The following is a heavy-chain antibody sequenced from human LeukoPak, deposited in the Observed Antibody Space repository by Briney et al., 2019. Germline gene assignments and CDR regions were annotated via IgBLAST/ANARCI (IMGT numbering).Heavy chain of an antibody. CDR2: ISGSGGST. J-gene: IGHJ4*02. CDR1: GFTFSSYA. Sequence: GGSLRLSCAASGFTFSSYAMSWVRQAPGKGLEWVSAISGSGGSTYYADSVKGRFTISRDNSKNTLYLQMNSLRAEDTAVYYCAKDNKRITMVRGVIDYWGQGTLDTVSS. V-gene: IGHV3-23*01. D-gene: IGHD3-10*01. CDR3: AKDNKRITMVRGVIDY.